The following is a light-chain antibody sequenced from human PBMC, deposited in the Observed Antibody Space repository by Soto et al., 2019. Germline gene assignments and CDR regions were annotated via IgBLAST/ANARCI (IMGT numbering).Light chain of an antibody. J-gene: IGLJ2*01. CDR1: SSDVGGYNY. CDR2: DVN. V-gene: IGLV2-11*01. CDR3: NSYTSSNNLV. Sequence: QSVLTQPPSVSGSPGQSVTISCTGTSSDVGGYNYVSWYQQHPGKAPKLMLYDVNKRPSGVPDRFSGSKSGNTASLTISGLQAEDEADYYCNSYTSSNNLVFGGGTQLTVL.